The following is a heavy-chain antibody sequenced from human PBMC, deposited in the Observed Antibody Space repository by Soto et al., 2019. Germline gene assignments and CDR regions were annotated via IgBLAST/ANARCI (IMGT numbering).Heavy chain of an antibody. D-gene: IGHD3-22*01. Sequence: EVQLLESGGGLIQPGGSLRLSCAASGFTFSSYAMSWDRQAPGKGLEWVSAIGGSGGSTYYADSVKGRFTISRDNSKNPLYLQMNSLRAEDTAVYYCAKGGPYYYDSSGYYDYWGQGTLVTVSS. CDR2: IGGSGGST. CDR1: GFTFSSYA. J-gene: IGHJ4*02. V-gene: IGHV3-23*01. CDR3: AKGGPYYYDSSGYYDY.